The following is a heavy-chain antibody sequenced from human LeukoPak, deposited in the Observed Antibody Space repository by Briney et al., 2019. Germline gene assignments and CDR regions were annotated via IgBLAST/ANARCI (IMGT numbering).Heavy chain of an antibody. CDR1: GFTFSSYS. CDR2: ISSSSSTI. D-gene: IGHD3-22*01. V-gene: IGHV3-48*04. CDR3: ARRGYHDSSGYDY. J-gene: IGHJ4*02. Sequence: GGSLRLSCAASGFTFSSYSMNWVRQAPGKGLEWVSYISSSSSTIYYADSVKGRFTISRDNAKNSVFLQINNLRAEDTAIYYCARRGYHDSSGYDYWGQGALVTVSS.